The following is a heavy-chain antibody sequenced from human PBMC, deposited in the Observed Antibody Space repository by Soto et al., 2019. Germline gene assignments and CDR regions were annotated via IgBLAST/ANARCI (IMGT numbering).Heavy chain of an antibody. J-gene: IGHJ5*02. D-gene: IGHD3-22*01. CDR1: GFTFSSYA. CDR3: ARVRDSSGYYLNWFDP. Sequence: PGGSLRLSCAASGFTFSSYAMHWVRQAPGKGLEWVAVISYDGSNKYYADSVKGRFTISRDNSKNTLYLQMNSLRAEDTAVYYCARVRDSSGYYLNWFDPWGQGTLVTVSS. CDR2: ISYDGSNK. V-gene: IGHV3-30-3*01.